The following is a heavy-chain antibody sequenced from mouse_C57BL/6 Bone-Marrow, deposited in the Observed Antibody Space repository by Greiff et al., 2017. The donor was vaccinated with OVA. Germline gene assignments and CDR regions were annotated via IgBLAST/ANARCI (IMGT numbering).Heavy chain of an antibody. J-gene: IGHJ3*01. Sequence: QVQLQQPGAELVKPGASVKLSCKASGYTFTSYWMQWVKQRPGQGLEWIGEIDPSDSYTNYNQKFKGKATLTVDTSSSTAYMQLSSLTSEDSAVYYCDWGVARSAYWGQGTLVTVSA. D-gene: IGHD1-1*01. CDR2: IDPSDSYT. V-gene: IGHV1-50*01. CDR3: DWGVARSAY. CDR1: GYTFTSYW.